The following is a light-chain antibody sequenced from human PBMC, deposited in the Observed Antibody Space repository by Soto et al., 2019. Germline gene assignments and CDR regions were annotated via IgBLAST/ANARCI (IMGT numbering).Light chain of an antibody. CDR1: QSVSSN. CDR3: QQYNTWPPIT. Sequence: EIVMTQSPATLSVSPGERPTLSCRASQSVSSNLAWYQQKPGQAPRLXXYGASIRATGIPARFSGSGSWTEFTLTISSLQSEDFAAYYCQQYNTWPPITFGQGTRLEIK. V-gene: IGKV3-15*01. CDR2: GAS. J-gene: IGKJ5*01.